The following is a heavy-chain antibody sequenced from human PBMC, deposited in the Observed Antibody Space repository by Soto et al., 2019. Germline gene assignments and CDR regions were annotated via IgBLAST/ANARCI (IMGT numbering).Heavy chain of an antibody. CDR1: GYSFTSYW. CDR3: ARHSIFGVDYDYGMDV. V-gene: IGHV5-51*01. J-gene: IGHJ6*02. Sequence: HGESLKISCKGSGYSFTSYWIGWVRQMPGKGLEWMGIIYPGDSDTRYSPSFQGQVTISADKTISTAYLQGSSLKASDTAMYYCARHSIFGVDYDYGMDVWGQGTTVTVSS. CDR2: IYPGDSDT. D-gene: IGHD3-3*01.